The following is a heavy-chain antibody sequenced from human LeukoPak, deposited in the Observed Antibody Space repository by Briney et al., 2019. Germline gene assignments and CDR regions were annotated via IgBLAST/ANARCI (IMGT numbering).Heavy chain of an antibody. CDR2: ISPTGSTT. Sequence: GGSLRLSCAASGFTFSTYWMHWVRQAPGKGLVWVSRISPTGSTTSYADSVKGRFTVSRDNAKNTLYLQVNNLRAEDTAVYYCARGPNSNWSGLDFWGQGTLLTVSS. CDR3: ARGPNSNWSGLDF. V-gene: IGHV3-74*01. D-gene: IGHD6-6*01. J-gene: IGHJ4*02. CDR1: GFTFSTYW.